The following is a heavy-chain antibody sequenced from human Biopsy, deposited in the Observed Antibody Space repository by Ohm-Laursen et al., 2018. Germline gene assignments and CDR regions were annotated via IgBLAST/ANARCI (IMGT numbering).Heavy chain of an antibody. V-gene: IGHV4-59*01. Sequence: SETLSLTCIVSGGSISRDYWSWIRQPPGKGLEWIGYLYYSGSTNYNPSLKSRVTISVDTSKNQFSLRLNSVTAADTAVYYCARATNSTGWPYYYFYGMDVWGQGTTVTVSS. CDR2: LYYSGST. D-gene: IGHD2/OR15-2a*01. CDR3: ARATNSTGWPYYYFYGMDV. J-gene: IGHJ6*02. CDR1: GGSISRDY.